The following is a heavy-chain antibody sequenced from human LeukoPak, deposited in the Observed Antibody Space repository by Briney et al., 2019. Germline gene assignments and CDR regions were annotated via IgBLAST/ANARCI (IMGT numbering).Heavy chain of an antibody. CDR2: IYSGGST. J-gene: IGHJ4*02. Sequence: PGGSLRLSCAASGFSVSSNYMSWVRQAPGKGLEWVSVIYSGGSTYYADSVKGRFTISRDNSKNTLYLQMNSLRAEDTAVYYCARVVVRSGYDLSHFDYWGQGTLVTVSS. CDR1: GFSVSSNY. D-gene: IGHD5-12*01. CDR3: ARVVVRSGYDLSHFDY. V-gene: IGHV3-66*01.